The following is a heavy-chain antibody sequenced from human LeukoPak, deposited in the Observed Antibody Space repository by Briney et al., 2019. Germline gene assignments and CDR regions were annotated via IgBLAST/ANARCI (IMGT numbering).Heavy chain of an antibody. J-gene: IGHJ5*02. V-gene: IGHV1-18*01. CDR1: GYTFTSYG. D-gene: IGHD6-13*01. CDR3: ARDSSSWYEATRGNWFDP. CDR2: ISAYNGNT. Sequence: ASVKVSCKASGYTFTSYGISWVRQAPGQGLEWMGWISAYNGNTNYAQKLQGRVTMTTDTSTSTAYMELRSLRSDDTAVYYCARDSSSWYEATRGNWFDPWGQGTLVTVSS.